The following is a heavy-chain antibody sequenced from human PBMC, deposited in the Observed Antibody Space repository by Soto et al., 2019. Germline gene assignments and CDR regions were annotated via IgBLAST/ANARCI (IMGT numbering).Heavy chain of an antibody. J-gene: IGHJ3*02. CDR1: GGSISSSNW. V-gene: IGHV4-4*02. CDR3: ACDCSSTRCYEDFDI. D-gene: IGHD2-2*01. Sequence: QVQLQESGPGLVKTSGTLSLTCAVSGGSISSSNWWSWVRQPPGKGLEWIGEIYHSGSTNHNPSLKSLITISVDKSKNQFSLKLSSVTAADTAVYYCACDCSSTRCYEDFDISGQGTIVTVSS. CDR2: IYHSGST.